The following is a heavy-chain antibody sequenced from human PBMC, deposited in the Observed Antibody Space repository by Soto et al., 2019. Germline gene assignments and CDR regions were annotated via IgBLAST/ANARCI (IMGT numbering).Heavy chain of an antibody. Sequence: QVQLVESGGGVVQPGRSLRLSCAASGFTFSSYAMHWVRQAPGKGLEWVAVISYDGSNKYYADSVKGRFTISRDNSKNTLYLQMNSLRAEDTAVYYCARVRQSWSFLGGIFDYWGQGTLVTVSS. CDR1: GFTFSSYA. J-gene: IGHJ4*02. CDR2: ISYDGSNK. D-gene: IGHD1-26*01. CDR3: ARVRQSWSFLGGIFDY. V-gene: IGHV3-30-3*01.